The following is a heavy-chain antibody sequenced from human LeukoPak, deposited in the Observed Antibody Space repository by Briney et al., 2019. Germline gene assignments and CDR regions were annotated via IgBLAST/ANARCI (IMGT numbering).Heavy chain of an antibody. D-gene: IGHD3-22*01. CDR3: ARDSAPRYYYDSSGYYFDY. CDR1: GGSISIYY. V-gene: IGHV4-4*07. J-gene: IGHJ4*02. CDR2: IYTSGST. Sequence: ASETLSLTCTVSGGSISIYYWSWIRQPAGKGLEWIGRIYTSGSTNYNPSLKNRVTMSVDTSKNQFSLKLSSVTAADTAVYYCARDSAPRYYYDSSGYYFDYWGQGTLVTVSS.